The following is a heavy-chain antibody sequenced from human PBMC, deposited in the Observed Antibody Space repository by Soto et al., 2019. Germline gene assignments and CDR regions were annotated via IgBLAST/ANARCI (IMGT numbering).Heavy chain of an antibody. Sequence: SQTLSLTCAISGDSVSSNSAAWNWIRQSPSRGLEWLGRTYYRSKWYNDYAVSVKSRITINPDTSKNQFSLQLNSVTPEDTAVYYCARELYSGYDTYNWFDPCGQGTLVTVSS. CDR3: ARELYSGYDTYNWFDP. CDR2: TYYRSKWYN. J-gene: IGHJ5*02. V-gene: IGHV6-1*01. D-gene: IGHD5-12*01. CDR1: GDSVSSNSAA.